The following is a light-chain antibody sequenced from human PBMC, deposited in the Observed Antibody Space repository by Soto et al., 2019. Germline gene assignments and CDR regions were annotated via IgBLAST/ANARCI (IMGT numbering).Light chain of an antibody. CDR1: QSVSSSY. Sequence: EIVLTQSPGTLSLSPGERATLSCRSSQSVSSSYLSWYQQKPGQAPRLIIYGASTRATGIPPRFSGSGSGTDFTLTISSLEPEDSAVYYCQQRHMWPITFGQGTRLEI. CDR2: GAS. V-gene: IGKV3D-20*02. J-gene: IGKJ5*01. CDR3: QQRHMWPIT.